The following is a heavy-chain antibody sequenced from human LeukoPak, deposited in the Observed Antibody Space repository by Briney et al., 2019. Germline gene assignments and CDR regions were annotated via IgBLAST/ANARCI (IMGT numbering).Heavy chain of an antibody. Sequence: ASETLSLTCTVSGGSISSYYWSWIRQPPGKGLEWIGYIYYSGSTNYNPSLKSRVTISVDASKNQFSLKVSSVTAADTAVYFCARMGYSGYLYYFDYWGQETLVTVSS. J-gene: IGHJ4*02. CDR1: GGSISSYY. CDR3: ARMGYSGYLYYFDY. D-gene: IGHD5-12*01. CDR2: IYYSGST. V-gene: IGHV4-59*01.